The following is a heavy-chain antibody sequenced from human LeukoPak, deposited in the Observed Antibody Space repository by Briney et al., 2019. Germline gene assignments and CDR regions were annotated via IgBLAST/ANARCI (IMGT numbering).Heavy chain of an antibody. Sequence: PGGSLRLSCAASGFTVSSNYMSWVRQAPGKGLEWVSAISGSGGSTYYADSVKGRFTISRDNSKNTLYLQMNSLRAEDTAVYYCAKVKASVRGWQQLVTPFDYWGQGTLVTVSS. D-gene: IGHD6-13*01. CDR3: AKVKASVRGWQQLVTPFDY. CDR1: GFTVSSNY. CDR2: ISGSGGST. J-gene: IGHJ4*02. V-gene: IGHV3-23*01.